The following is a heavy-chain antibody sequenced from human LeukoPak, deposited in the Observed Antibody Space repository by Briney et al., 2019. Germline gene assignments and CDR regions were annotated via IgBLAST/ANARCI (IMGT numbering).Heavy chain of an antibody. Sequence: SETLSLTCTVSGGSISDYYWSWIRQPPGKGLEWIGYIYYSGSTNYNPSLKSRVTISVDTSKNQFSLKLSSVTAADTAVYYCARKGYYDSSGYQGAFQHWGQGTLVTVSS. V-gene: IGHV4-59*08. D-gene: IGHD3-22*01. J-gene: IGHJ1*01. CDR2: IYYSGST. CDR1: GGSISDYY. CDR3: ARKGYYDSSGYQGAFQH.